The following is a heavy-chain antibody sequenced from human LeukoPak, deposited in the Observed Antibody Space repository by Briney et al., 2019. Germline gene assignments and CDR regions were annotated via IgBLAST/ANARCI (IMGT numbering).Heavy chain of an antibody. CDR2: SYYSGST. CDR3: AREARSGWSDYYYYMDV. Sequence: PSETLSLTCTVSGGSISSYYWSWIRQPPAKGLEGIGDSYYSGSTNYNPSRMSGVTISVDTSKNQFSLKLSSVTAADTAVYYCAREARSGWSDYYYYMDVWGKGTTVTVSS. V-gene: IGHV4-59*01. CDR1: GGSISSYY. D-gene: IGHD6-19*01. J-gene: IGHJ6*03.